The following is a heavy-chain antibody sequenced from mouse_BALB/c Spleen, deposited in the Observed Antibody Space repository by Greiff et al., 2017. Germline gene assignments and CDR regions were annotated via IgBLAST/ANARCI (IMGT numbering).Heavy chain of an antibody. Sequence: EVQLQESGPGLVKPSQSLSLTCTVTGYSITSDYAWNWIRQFPGNKLEWMGYINYSGTTNYNPSLKSRISITRDTSKNQFFLQLNSVTTEDTATYSCARSPTVVAYYYAMDYWGQGTSVTVSS. J-gene: IGHJ4*01. V-gene: IGHV3-2*02. CDR3: ARSPTVVAYYYAMDY. CDR2: INYSGTT. CDR1: GYSITSDYA. D-gene: IGHD1-1*01.